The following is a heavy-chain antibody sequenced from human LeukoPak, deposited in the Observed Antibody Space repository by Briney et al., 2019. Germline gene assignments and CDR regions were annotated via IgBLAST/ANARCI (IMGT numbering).Heavy chain of an antibody. D-gene: IGHD5-18*01. Sequence: SETLSLTCTVSGGSISSYYWSWIRQPPGKGLEWIGYIYYSGSTNYNPSLKSRVTISVDTSKNQFSLKLSSVTAADTAVYYCASAYTATRLDYWGQGTLVTVSS. CDR2: IYYSGST. V-gene: IGHV4-59*01. CDR1: GGSISSYY. CDR3: ASAYTATRLDY. J-gene: IGHJ4*02.